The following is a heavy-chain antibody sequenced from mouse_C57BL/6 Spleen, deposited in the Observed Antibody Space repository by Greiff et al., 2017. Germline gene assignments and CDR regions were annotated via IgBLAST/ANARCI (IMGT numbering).Heavy chain of an antibody. J-gene: IGHJ3*01. CDR3: TIFRWLLRSFAY. D-gene: IGHD2-3*01. CDR2: IDPETGGT. Sequence: QESGAELVRPGASVTLSCKASGYTFTDYEMHWVKQTPVHGLEWIGAIDPETGGTAYNQKFKGKAVLTADKSSSTAYMELRSLTSEDSAVYYCTIFRWLLRSFAYWGQGTLVTVSA. CDR1: GYTFTDYE. V-gene: IGHV1-15*01.